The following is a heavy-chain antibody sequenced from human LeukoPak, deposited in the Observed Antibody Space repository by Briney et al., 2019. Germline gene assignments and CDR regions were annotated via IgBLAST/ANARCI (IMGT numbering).Heavy chain of an antibody. CDR1: GFTFDDYA. D-gene: IGHD7-27*01. CDR2: ISGDGGST. J-gene: IGHJ6*03. Sequence: GGSLRLSCAASGFTFDDYAMHWVRQAPGKGLEWVSLISGDGGSTYYADSVKGRFTISRDNSKNSLYLQMNSLRTEDTALYYCAKDKRAWGLYYNIDVWGKGTTVTVSS. V-gene: IGHV3-43*02. CDR3: AKDKRAWGLYYNIDV.